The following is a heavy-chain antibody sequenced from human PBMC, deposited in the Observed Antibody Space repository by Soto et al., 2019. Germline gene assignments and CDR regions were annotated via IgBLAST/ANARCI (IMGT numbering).Heavy chain of an antibody. CDR1: GYSFTSYW. CDR2: IYPGDSDT. CDR3: AREMTTRGMDV. Sequence: GASLKISCKGSGYSFTSYWIGWVRQMPGKGLEWMGIIYPGDSDTRYSPSFQGQVTISADKSINTAYMELSSLRSEDTAVYYCAREMTTRGMDVWGQGTTVTVSS. D-gene: IGHD1-1*01. J-gene: IGHJ6*02. V-gene: IGHV5-51*01.